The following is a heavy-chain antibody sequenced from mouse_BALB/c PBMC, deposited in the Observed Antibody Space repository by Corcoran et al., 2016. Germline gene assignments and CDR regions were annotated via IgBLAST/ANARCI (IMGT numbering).Heavy chain of an antibody. CDR1: GYTFTDYY. Sequence: QIELQQSGPERVKPGASVEISCKASGYTFTDYYKNWVEQKPGQGLQWIGWIYPGSGNTKYNEKFKGKATLTLDTSSSIAYIQLSSLTSADTAVYFCARFPYGNYQLQWYFDVWGAGTTVTVSS. V-gene: IGHV1-84*02. D-gene: IGHD2-10*02. J-gene: IGHJ1*01. CDR2: IYPGSGNT. CDR3: ARFPYGNYQLQWYFDV.